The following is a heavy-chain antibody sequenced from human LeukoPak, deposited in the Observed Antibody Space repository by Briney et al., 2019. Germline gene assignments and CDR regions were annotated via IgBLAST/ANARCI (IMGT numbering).Heavy chain of an antibody. CDR2: IYYSGST. V-gene: IGHV4-39*01. J-gene: IGHJ4*02. CDR1: GGSISSSSCY. CDR3: ARLPAGSGSLSYFDY. Sequence: SETLSLTCTVSGGSISSSSCYCGWIRQPPGKGLEWIGSIYYSGSTYYNPSLKSRVTISVDTSKNQFSLKLSSVTAADTAVYYCARLPAGSGSLSYFDYWGQGTLATVSS. D-gene: IGHD3-10*01.